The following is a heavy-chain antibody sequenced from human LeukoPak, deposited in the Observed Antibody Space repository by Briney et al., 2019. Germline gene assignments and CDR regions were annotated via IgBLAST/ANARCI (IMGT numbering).Heavy chain of an antibody. D-gene: IGHD2-2*01. CDR1: GFTFDDYA. CDR3: AKGEYCSSTSCYLLYYYYYYMDV. J-gene: IGHJ6*03. V-gene: IGHV3-23*01. Sequence: GGSLRLSCAASGFTFDDYAMHWVRQAPGKGLEWVSAISGSGGSTYYADSVKGRFTISRDNSKNTLYLQMNSLRAEDTAVYYCAKGEYCSSTSCYLLYYYYYYMDVWGKGTTVTVSS. CDR2: ISGSGGST.